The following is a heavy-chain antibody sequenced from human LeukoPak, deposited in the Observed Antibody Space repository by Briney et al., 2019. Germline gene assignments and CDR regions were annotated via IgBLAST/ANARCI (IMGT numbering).Heavy chain of an antibody. CDR1: GFTFSSYG. CDR3: AKVLDYYDSSGYSDAFDI. CDR2: IWYDGSNK. D-gene: IGHD3-22*01. V-gene: IGHV3-33*06. J-gene: IGHJ3*02. Sequence: GRSLRLSRAASGFTFSSYGMHWVRQAPGKGLEWVAVIWYDGSNKYYADSVKGRFTISRDNSKNTLYLQMNSLRAEDTAVYYCAKVLDYYDSSGYSDAFDIWGQGTMVTVSS.